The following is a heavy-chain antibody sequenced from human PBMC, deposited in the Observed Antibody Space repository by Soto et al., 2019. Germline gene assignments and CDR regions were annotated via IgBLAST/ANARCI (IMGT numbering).Heavy chain of an antibody. V-gene: IGHV3-53*01. J-gene: IGHJ3*01. Sequence: GGVPRLSCAASGFTISNNYMNWVRQAPGKGLEWVSVIYSIGPTYYADSVKGRFTISRDNSKNTLYLQMNSLRAEDTAVYYCGRNPHTEWELLPGAFDVWGLGTMVTVSS. CDR1: GFTISNNY. CDR2: IYSIGPT. CDR3: GRNPHTEWELLPGAFDV. D-gene: IGHD1-26*01.